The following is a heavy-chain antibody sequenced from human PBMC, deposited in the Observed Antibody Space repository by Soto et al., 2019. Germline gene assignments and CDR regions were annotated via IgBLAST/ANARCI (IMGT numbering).Heavy chain of an antibody. Sequence: SETLSLTCIVSGGSITSYHWSWIRQFPGKGLEWIAYTSYTGNTNCNPSLQSRVTISVDTSKNQFSLKLSSVTAADTAVYYCARDTMVRGVIMSYDYGMDVWGQGTTVTVSS. J-gene: IGHJ6*02. V-gene: IGHV4-59*01. CDR2: TSYTGNT. CDR3: ARDTMVRGVIMSYDYGMDV. D-gene: IGHD3-10*01. CDR1: GGSITSYH.